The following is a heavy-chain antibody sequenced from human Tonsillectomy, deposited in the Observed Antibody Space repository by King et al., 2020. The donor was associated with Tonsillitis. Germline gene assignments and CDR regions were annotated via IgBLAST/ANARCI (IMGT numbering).Heavy chain of an antibody. V-gene: IGHV4-59*01. J-gene: IGHJ3*01. CDR2: VYYSGST. D-gene: IGHD2-2*01. CDR1: GGSISSYY. Sequence: LQLQESGPGLVKPSETLSLTCTVSGGSISSYYWTWIRQPPGKGLEWIGNVYYSGSTNYNPSLKSRVTISVDTSTNQFSLKLSPVTAADTAVYYCAREGVAMTDAFDFWGQGTMVTVSS. CDR3: AREGVAMTDAFDF.